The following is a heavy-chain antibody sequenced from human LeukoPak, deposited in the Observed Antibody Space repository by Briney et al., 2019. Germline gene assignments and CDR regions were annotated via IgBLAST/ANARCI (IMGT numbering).Heavy chain of an antibody. Sequence: VASVKVSCKASGYTFTSYGISWVRQAPGQGLEWMGWIGAYNGNTNYAQKLQGRVTMTTDTSTSTAYMELRSLRSDDTAVYYCARDRELVGLYYYYYMDVWGKGTTVTVSS. V-gene: IGHV1-18*01. CDR1: GYTFTSYG. J-gene: IGHJ6*03. CDR2: IGAYNGNT. D-gene: IGHD6-13*01. CDR3: ARDRELVGLYYYYYMDV.